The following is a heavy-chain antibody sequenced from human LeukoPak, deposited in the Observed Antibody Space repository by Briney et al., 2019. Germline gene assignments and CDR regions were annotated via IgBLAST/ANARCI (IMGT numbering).Heavy chain of an antibody. CDR1: GYTFTSYD. J-gene: IGHJ4*02. CDR2: IIPIFGTA. D-gene: IGHD4-17*01. Sequence: SVKVSCKASGYTFTSYDINWVRQAPGQGLEWMGGIIPIFGTANYAQKFQGRVTITADESTSTAYMELSSLRSEDTAVYYCARQEGYGDSSLDYWGQGTLVTVSS. V-gene: IGHV1-69*13. CDR3: ARQEGYGDSSLDY.